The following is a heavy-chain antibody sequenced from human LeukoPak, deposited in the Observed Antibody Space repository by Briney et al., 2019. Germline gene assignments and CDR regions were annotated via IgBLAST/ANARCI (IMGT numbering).Heavy chain of an antibody. V-gene: IGHV1-18*01. CDR3: ARGSYPYSHGMDV. CDR2: ISAKTGNT. Sequence: ASVKVSCKASGYNCNNYGVSWVRHAPGQGLEWMGWISAKTGNTNYAQKVQGRVTMTTDTSTTTAYMELRSLGSDDTAVYYCARGSYPYSHGMDVWGQGTTVTVSS. J-gene: IGHJ6*02. CDR1: GYNCNNYG. D-gene: IGHD1-26*01.